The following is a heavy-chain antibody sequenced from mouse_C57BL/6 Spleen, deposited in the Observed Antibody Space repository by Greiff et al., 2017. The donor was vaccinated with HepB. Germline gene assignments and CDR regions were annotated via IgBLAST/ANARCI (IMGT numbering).Heavy chain of an antibody. CDR1: GYAFSSSW. Sequence: QVQLQQSGPELVKPGASVKISCKASGYAFSSSWMNWVKQRPGKGLEWIGRIYPGDGDTNYNGKFKGKATLTADKSSSTAYMQLSSLTSEDSAVYFCARAYYSNYFDYWGQGTTLTVSS. CDR2: IYPGDGDT. J-gene: IGHJ2*01. V-gene: IGHV1-82*01. CDR3: ARAYYSNYFDY. D-gene: IGHD2-5*01.